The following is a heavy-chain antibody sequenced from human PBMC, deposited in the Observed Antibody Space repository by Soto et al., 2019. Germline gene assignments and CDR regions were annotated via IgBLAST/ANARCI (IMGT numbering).Heavy chain of an antibody. CDR2: ISGRAGNT. CDR1: GFTFSNYA. CDR3: AKGSGGTVLVSIRCYFDY. V-gene: IGHV3-23*01. J-gene: IGHJ4*02. D-gene: IGHD3-9*01. Sequence: EVQLLESGGGLAQPGGSLRLSCAASGFTFSNYAMSWVRQAPGKGLEWVSAISGRAGNTYYADSVKGRFTISRDNSKNTLSLQMTSLRAEDTALYYCAKGSGGTVLVSIRCYFDYWGQGTLVPVSP.